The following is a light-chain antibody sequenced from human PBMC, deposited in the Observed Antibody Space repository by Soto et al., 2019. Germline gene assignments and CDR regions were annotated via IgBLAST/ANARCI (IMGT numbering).Light chain of an antibody. CDR3: HQRQSWPRT. CDR2: LAS. V-gene: IGKV3-11*01. Sequence: EIVLTQSPATLSSFPGDRVTLSCRASQAVNTRLALYQHRPGQAPRPLIYLASNRAAGVPARFSGSGSGTDFTLTISDVEPEDFAVYYCHQRQSWPRTFGQGTTVDI. CDR1: QAVNTR. J-gene: IGKJ1*01.